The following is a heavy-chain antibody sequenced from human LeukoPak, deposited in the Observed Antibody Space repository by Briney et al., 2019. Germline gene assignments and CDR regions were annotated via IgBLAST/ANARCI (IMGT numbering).Heavy chain of an antibody. D-gene: IGHD2/OR15-2a*01. CDR1: GFSFNKYW. Sequence: SGGSLRLSCAASGFSFNKYWMSWVRQAPGKGLEWVANIKQDGSDKYYVDSVKGRFTISRDNAKNSLYLQMNSLRAEDTAVYYCARVVIVRGWFDPWGQGTLVTVSS. CDR2: IKQDGSDK. CDR3: ARVVIVRGWFDP. J-gene: IGHJ5*02. V-gene: IGHV3-7*01.